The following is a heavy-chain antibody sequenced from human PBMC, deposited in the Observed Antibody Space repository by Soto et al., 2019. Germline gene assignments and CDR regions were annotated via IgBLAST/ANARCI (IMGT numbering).Heavy chain of an antibody. D-gene: IGHD3-22*01. CDR1: GFTFSSYA. V-gene: IGHV3-23*01. J-gene: IGHJ4*02. Sequence: GGSLRLSCAASGFTFSSYAMSWVRQAPGKGLEWVSVISGSGDSTYYADSVKGRFTISRDNSKNTLYLQMDSLGAEDTAIYYCAKVVGDGNDYYDFWGQGTLVTVSS. CDR3: AKVVGDGNDYYDF. CDR2: ISGSGDST.